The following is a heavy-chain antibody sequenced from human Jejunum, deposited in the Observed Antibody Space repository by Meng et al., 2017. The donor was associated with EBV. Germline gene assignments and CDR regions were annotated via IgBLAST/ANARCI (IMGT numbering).Heavy chain of an antibody. CDR2: IYHSGSA. CDR3: ARGNSGFDH. D-gene: IGHD6-19*01. CDR1: GGSISTGGYS. V-gene: IGHV4-30-2*06. J-gene: IGHJ5*02. Sequence: QLHLQESGSGLVKPSXXLPLTCAVSGGSISTGGYSWHWIRQSPGKGLEWIGYIYHSGSAYYNPSLKSRLTLSVDRSRDQFSLKLISVTAADTAVYYCARGNSGFDHGGQGTLVTVSS.